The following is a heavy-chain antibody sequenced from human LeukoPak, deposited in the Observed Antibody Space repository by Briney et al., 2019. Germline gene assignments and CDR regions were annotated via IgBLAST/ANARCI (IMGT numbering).Heavy chain of an antibody. V-gene: IGHV4-39*07. CDR2: IYYSGST. J-gene: IGHJ4*02. D-gene: IGHD5-12*01. CDR1: GGSISSSSYY. CDR3: ARDPGYSGYDPPGY. Sequence: SETLSLTCTVSGGSISSSSYYWGWIRQPPGKGLEWIGSIYYSGSTYYNPSLKSRVTISVDTYKNQFSLKLSSVTAADTAVYYWARDPGYSGYDPPGYWGQGTLVTVSS.